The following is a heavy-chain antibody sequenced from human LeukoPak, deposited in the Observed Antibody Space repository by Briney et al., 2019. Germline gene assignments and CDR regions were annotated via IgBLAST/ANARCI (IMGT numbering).Heavy chain of an antibody. D-gene: IGHD6-13*01. J-gene: IGHJ4*02. CDR2: IYSGGST. CDR1: GFTVSSNY. V-gene: IGHV3-53*01. Sequence: PGGSLRLSCAASGFTVSSNYMSWVRQAPGKGLEWVSVIYSGGSTYYADSVKGRFTISRDNSKNTLYLQMNSLRAEDTAVYYCAKVSQQLVLGYYFDYWGQGTLVTASS. CDR3: AKVSQQLVLGYYFDY.